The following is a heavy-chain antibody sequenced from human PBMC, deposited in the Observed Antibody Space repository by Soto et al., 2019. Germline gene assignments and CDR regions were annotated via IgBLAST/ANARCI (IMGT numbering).Heavy chain of an antibody. V-gene: IGHV3-15*01. J-gene: IGHJ4*02. CDR1: GFSFSSAW. CDR3: STYPGDN. Sequence: EVQLVESGGGLVKPGGSLRLSCAASGFSFSSAWMSWVRQAPGMGLEWVGHMKSQSDGGTTDYAAPVKGRFSISRDDSKNTLYLQMNSLKTEDTAVYYCSTYPGDNWGQATLVTVSS. CDR2: MKSQSDGGTT. D-gene: IGHD3-10*01.